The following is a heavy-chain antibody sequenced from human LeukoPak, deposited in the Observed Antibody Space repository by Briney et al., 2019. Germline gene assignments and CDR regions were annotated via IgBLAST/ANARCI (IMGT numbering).Heavy chain of an antibody. CDR3: ARVTYDSSGYYFDY. J-gene: IGHJ4*02. Sequence: ASVKVSCKASGYTFTSYGITWVRQAPGQGLECMGWISTYNNNTNYSQKLQGRVTMTTDTSTSTAYMELRSLRSDDTAVYYCARVTYDSSGYYFDYWGQGTLVTVSS. V-gene: IGHV1-18*01. CDR1: GYTFTSYG. D-gene: IGHD3-22*01. CDR2: ISTYNNNT.